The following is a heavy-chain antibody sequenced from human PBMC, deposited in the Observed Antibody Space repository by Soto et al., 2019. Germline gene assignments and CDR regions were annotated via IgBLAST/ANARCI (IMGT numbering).Heavy chain of an antibody. CDR1: GFTFSTYA. D-gene: IGHD3-22*01. CDR3: ARDQGYYESSGYFDY. Sequence: LRLSCTASGFTFSTYAMSWVRQAPGKGLEWVSTISGSVGGTYYADSVKGRFTISRDNAKNSLYLQMNSLRAEDTAVYYCARDQGYYESSGYFDYWGQGTLVTVSS. J-gene: IGHJ4*02. V-gene: IGHV3-23*01. CDR2: ISGSVGGT.